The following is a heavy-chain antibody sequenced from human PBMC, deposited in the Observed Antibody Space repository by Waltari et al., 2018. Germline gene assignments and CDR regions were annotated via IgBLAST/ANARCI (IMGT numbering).Heavy chain of an antibody. CDR2: IYTSGRT. Sequence: QMQLQESGPGLVKPSETLSLTFTVPGGSISSYYWTWIRKPDGKGLEWIGRIYTSGRTDYNPSLKSRVTMSVDTSKNQFSLKLSSVTAADTAVYYCARGPLVRGANSLDPWGQGTLVTVSS. V-gene: IGHV4-4*07. CDR3: ARGPLVRGANSLDP. J-gene: IGHJ5*02. CDR1: GGSISSYY. D-gene: IGHD3-10*01.